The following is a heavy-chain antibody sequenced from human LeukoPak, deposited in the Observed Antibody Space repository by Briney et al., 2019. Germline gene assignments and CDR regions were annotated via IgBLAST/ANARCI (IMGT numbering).Heavy chain of an antibody. J-gene: IGHJ4*02. CDR2: IYHSGST. Sequence: KSSETLSLTCTVSGYSISSGYYWGWIRQPPGKGLEWIGSIYHSGSTYYNPSLKSRVTISVDTSKNQFSLKLSSETAADTAVYYCARDTRIRFLEWLLTYPYFDYWGQGTLVTVSS. D-gene: IGHD3-3*01. V-gene: IGHV4-38-2*02. CDR1: GYSISSGYY. CDR3: ARDTRIRFLEWLLTYPYFDY.